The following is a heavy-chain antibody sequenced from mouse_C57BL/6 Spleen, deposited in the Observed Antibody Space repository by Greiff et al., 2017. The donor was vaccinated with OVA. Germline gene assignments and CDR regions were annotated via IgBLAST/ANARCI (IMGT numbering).Heavy chain of an antibody. J-gene: IGHJ4*01. CDR3: AATVVARGYAMDY. CDR1: GYTFTSYW. V-gene: IGHV1-64*01. D-gene: IGHD1-1*01. Sequence: VQLQQPGAELVKPGASVKLSCKASGYTFTSYWMHWVKQRPGQGLEWIGMIHPNSGSTNYNEKFKSKATLTVDKSSSTAYMQLSSLTSEDSAVYYGAATVVARGYAMDYWGQGTSVTVSS. CDR2: IHPNSGST.